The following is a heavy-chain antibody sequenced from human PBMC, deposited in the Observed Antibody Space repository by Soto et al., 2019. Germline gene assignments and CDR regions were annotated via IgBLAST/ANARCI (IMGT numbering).Heavy chain of an antibody. CDR1: GGSISSGDYY. Sequence: QVQLQESGPGLVKPSQTLSLTCTVSGGSISSGDYYWSWIRQHPGKGLEWIGYIYYSGSTYYNPSLQSRVTXXXDXXKNQFSLKLSSVTAADTAVYYCARWWSGSRQGFDPWGQGTLVTVSS. V-gene: IGHV4-31*03. CDR3: ARWWSGSRQGFDP. J-gene: IGHJ5*02. D-gene: IGHD3-3*01. CDR2: IYYSGST.